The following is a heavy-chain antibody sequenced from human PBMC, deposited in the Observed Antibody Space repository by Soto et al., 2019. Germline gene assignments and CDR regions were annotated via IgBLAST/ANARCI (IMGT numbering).Heavy chain of an antibody. D-gene: IGHD3-22*01. CDR3: ALNSYDSSGYYYLDH. CDR1: GYNFASYW. CDR2: IYPGDSDT. V-gene: IGHV5-51*03. Sequence: EVQLVQSGAEVKKPGESLKISCKGSGYNFASYWIGWVRQMPGKGLEWMGIIYPGDSDTTYSPSFQGQVTISADKSITTAYLQWSSLKASDTAMYYCALNSYDSSGYYYLDHWGQGTLVTVSS. J-gene: IGHJ4*02.